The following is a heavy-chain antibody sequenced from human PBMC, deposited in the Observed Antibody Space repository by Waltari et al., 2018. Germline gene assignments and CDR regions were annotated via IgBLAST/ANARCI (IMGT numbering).Heavy chain of an antibody. Sequence: QVQLQESGPGLVKPAETLSLTCAVSGHSISSTCYWGWIRQSPGKGLEWIANIYHNGKTYYNPPLKSRVTISLDTSKNRFSLNLRSVTAADTALYYCAAYLPDWGRGRDYWGQGVLVTVSS. CDR2: IYHNGKT. V-gene: IGHV4-38-2*01. CDR3: AAYLPDWGRGRDY. D-gene: IGHD7-27*01. J-gene: IGHJ4*02. CDR1: GHSISSTCY.